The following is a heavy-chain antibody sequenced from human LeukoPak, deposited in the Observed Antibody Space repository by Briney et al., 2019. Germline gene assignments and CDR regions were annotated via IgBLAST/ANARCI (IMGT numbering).Heavy chain of an antibody. V-gene: IGHV3-7*01. D-gene: IGHD1-1*01. Sequence: GGSLRLSCAASGFTFSSYWMNWARQAPGKGLKWVASINHNGNVNYYVDSVKGRFTISRDNAKNSLYLQMNSLRAEDTAVYYCAREGTVYYYGMDVWGQGTTVTVSS. CDR3: AREGTVYYYGMDV. CDR2: INHNGNVN. J-gene: IGHJ6*02. CDR1: GFTFSSYW.